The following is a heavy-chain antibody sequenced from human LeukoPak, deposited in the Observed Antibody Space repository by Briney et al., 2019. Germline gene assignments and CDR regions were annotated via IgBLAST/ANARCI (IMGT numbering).Heavy chain of an antibody. D-gene: IGHD2-2*01. CDR3: AKDRIVVVPAYYFDY. CDR2: IWDDGSNK. CDR1: GFTFSGYG. J-gene: IGHJ4*02. V-gene: IGHV3-33*06. Sequence: PGKSLRLSCAASGFTFSGYGMHWVRQAPGKGLDWVAVIWDDGSNKLQADFVKGRFTISRDNSKNTLYLQMNSLRAEDTAVYYCAKDRIVVVPAYYFDYWGQGTLVTVSS.